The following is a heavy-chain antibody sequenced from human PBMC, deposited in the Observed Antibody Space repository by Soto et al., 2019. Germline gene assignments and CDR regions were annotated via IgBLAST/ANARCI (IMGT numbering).Heavy chain of an antibody. CDR3: AHRLYCGGDCFWFDP. J-gene: IGHJ5*02. CDR2: IYWDDDK. V-gene: IGHV2-5*02. Sequence: QITLKESGPTLVKPTQPLTLTCTFSGFSLSTSGVGVGWIRQPPGKALEWLALIYWDDDKRYSPSLKSRLTITKDTSKNQVVLTMTNMDPVDTATYYCAHRLYCGGDCFWFDPWGQGTLVTVSS. D-gene: IGHD2-21*02. CDR1: GFSLSTSGVG.